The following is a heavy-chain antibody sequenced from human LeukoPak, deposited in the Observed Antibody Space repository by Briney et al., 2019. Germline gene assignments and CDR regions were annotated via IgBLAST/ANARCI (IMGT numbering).Heavy chain of an antibody. Sequence: PSETLSLTCTVSGGSISSYYWSWIRQPPGKGLEWIGYIYYSGSTNYNPSLKSRVTISVDTSKNQFSLKLSSVTAADTAVYYCARAILTIRGAPFSRFDYWGQGTLVTVSS. CDR3: ARAILTIRGAPFSRFDY. CDR2: IYYSGST. J-gene: IGHJ4*02. V-gene: IGHV4-59*12. D-gene: IGHD3-10*01. CDR1: GGSISSYY.